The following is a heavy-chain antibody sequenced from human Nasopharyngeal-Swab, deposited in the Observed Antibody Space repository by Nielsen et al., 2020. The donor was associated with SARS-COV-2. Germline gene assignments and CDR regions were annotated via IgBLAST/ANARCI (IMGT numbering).Heavy chain of an antibody. J-gene: IGHJ6*02. CDR3: ARDKGMRDYVWGSYRSSYYYYYGMDV. Sequence: GESLKISCAGSGFTFSRYWMSWVRQAPGKGLEWVANIKRDGSEKYYEDSVKGRFTISRDNAKNSLYLQMNSLRAEDTAVYYCARDKGMRDYVWGSYRSSYYYYYGMDVWGQGTTVTVSS. CDR1: GFTFSRYW. V-gene: IGHV3-7*01. D-gene: IGHD3-16*02. CDR2: IKRDGSEK.